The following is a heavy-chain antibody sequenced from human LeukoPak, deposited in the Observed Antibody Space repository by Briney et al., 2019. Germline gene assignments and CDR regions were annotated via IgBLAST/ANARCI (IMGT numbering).Heavy chain of an antibody. D-gene: IGHD2-2*01. CDR3: ARDGSWGDYQFYFYMDV. V-gene: IGHV3-23*01. CDR2: ISASGYYI. J-gene: IGHJ6*03. Sequence: GGTLRLSCEASGFTFGSFAMSWVRQAPGKGLEWLSGISASGYYIYYADSVKGRFTISRDNSKNTLYIEMNSLRAEDTAVYYCARDGSWGDYQFYFYMDVWGKGTTVTVSS. CDR1: GFTFGSFA.